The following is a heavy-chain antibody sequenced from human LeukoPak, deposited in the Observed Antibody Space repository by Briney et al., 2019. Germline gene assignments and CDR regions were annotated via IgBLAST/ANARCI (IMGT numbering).Heavy chain of an antibody. J-gene: IGHJ6*02. CDR3: ARESGAGMTTILSYYYDYGMDV. CDR1: GFSFRNYW. Sequence: GGPLRLSCAASGFSFRNYWMSWVREPPGKGLEWVAHIKPDGSEKNYVDSVKGRFTLFRDDAKNSVYLQMNSLRAEDTAVYYCARESGAGMTTILSYYYDYGMDVWGQGTTVTVPS. D-gene: IGHD1-14*01. V-gene: IGHV3-7*01. CDR2: IKPDGSEK.